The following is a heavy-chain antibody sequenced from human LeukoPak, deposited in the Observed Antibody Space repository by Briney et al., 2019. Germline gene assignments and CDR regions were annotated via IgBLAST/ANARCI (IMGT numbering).Heavy chain of an antibody. CDR3: ARESGRVVVDDAFDI. J-gene: IGHJ3*02. CDR2: IIPIFGTA. V-gene: IGHV1-69*13. Sequence: ASVKVSCKASGGTFSSYAISWVRQAPGQGLEWMGGIIPIFGTANYAQKFHGRVTITADESTSTAYMELSSLRSEDTAVYYCARESGRVVVDDAFDIWGQGTMVTVSS. D-gene: IGHD3-22*01. CDR1: GGTFSSYA.